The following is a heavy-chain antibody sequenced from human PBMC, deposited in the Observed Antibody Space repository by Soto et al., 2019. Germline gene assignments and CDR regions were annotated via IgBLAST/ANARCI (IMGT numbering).Heavy chain of an antibody. CDR2: IYTSGST. J-gene: IGHJ5*02. CDR1: GGSISSYY. CDR3: ARESMEEYYDFWSGPISYSWFDP. V-gene: IGHV4-4*07. D-gene: IGHD3-3*01. Sequence: SETLSLTCTVSGGSISSYYWSWIRQPAGKGLEWIGRIYTSGSTNYNPSLKSRVTMSVDTSKNQFSLKLSSVTAADTAVYYCARESMEEYYDFWSGPISYSWFDPCGQGTILTV.